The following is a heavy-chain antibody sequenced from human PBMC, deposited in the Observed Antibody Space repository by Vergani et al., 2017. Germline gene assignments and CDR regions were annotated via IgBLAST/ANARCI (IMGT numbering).Heavy chain of an antibody. Sequence: QVQLQESGPGLVKPSETLSLTCTVSGSSISSYYWSWIRQPPGKGLEWMGYVSFRGDTLYDPSVKGRMTISLNTSSNQFSPYLTSVTAADTAVYYCARSRIYYGAGSPDYWGQGTLVTVSS. CDR3: ARSRIYYGAGSPDY. J-gene: IGHJ4*02. V-gene: IGHV4-59*01. CDR1: GSSISSYY. CDR2: VSFRGDT. D-gene: IGHD3-10*01.